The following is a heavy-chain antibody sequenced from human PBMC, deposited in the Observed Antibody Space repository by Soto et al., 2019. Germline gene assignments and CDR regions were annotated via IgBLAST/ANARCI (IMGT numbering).Heavy chain of an antibody. CDR3: AKGGYSYGYVPDY. V-gene: IGHV3-30*18. CDR2: ISYDGSNK. J-gene: IGHJ4*02. D-gene: IGHD5-18*01. Sequence: PGGSLRLSCAASGFTFSSYGMHWVRQAPGKGLEWVAVISYDGSNKYYADSVKGRFTISRDNSKNTLYLQMNSLRAEDTAVYYCAKGGYSYGYVPDYWGQGTLVTVSS. CDR1: GFTFSSYG.